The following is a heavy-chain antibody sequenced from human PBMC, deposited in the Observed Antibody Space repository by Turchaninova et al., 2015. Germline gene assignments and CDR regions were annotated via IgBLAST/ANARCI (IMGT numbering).Heavy chain of an antibody. J-gene: IGHJ4*02. Sequence: QVHLQQWGAGLLKPSETLSLTCAVYGGSFSGPYWNWIRQSPGKGLGWIGEINHSGSTNYNPSLKTRVXXXLDXSKSQXXLRXXXVSAADAAXXYCARHGGWXIPLXTWGQGXLVTVSS. D-gene: IGHD6-19*01. V-gene: IGHV4-34*01. CDR1: GGSFSGPY. CDR3: ARHGGWXIPLXT. CDR2: INHSGST.